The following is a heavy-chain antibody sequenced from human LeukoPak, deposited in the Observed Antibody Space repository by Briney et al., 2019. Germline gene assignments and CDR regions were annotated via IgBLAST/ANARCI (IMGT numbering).Heavy chain of an antibody. Sequence: GGSLRLSCAASGFTFTKYAMTWVRQAPGKGLEWVSAVSGSGGSTYYADSVKGRFTISRDNSKNTLYLQMNSLRAEDTAVYYCARDRGYDYVWGSYRYTIPNNWFDPWGQGTLVTVSS. CDR1: GFTFTKYA. CDR3: ARDRGYDYVWGSYRYTIPNNWFDP. J-gene: IGHJ5*02. CDR2: VSGSGGST. V-gene: IGHV3-23*01. D-gene: IGHD3-16*02.